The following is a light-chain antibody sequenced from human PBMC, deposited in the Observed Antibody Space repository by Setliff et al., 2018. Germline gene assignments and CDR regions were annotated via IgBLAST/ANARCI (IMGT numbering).Light chain of an antibody. V-gene: IGLV1-44*01. CDR2: ANN. J-gene: IGLJ2*01. CDR1: RPNIGPNT. CDR3: ATWDDSLSGHV. Sequence: QSALTQPPSASGTPGQRVTISCSGGRPNIGPNTVDWYQQLPGTAPKLLIYANNQRPSGVPARFSGSKSGASASLAISELQSEDKADYYCATWDDSLSGHVFGGGTKVTVL.